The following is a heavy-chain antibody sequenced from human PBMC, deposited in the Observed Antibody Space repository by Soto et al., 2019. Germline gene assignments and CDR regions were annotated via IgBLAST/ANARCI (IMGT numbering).Heavy chain of an antibody. V-gene: IGHV3-7*01. CDR1: EFTFDKYY. J-gene: IGHJ6*02. CDR2: IKPDGSEQ. CDR3: ARGNWNYYYGFDA. Sequence: EVQLVESGGGLVQPGGSLRLSCAASEFTFDKYYMTWVRQAPGKGPEWVANIKPDGSEQYYVDSVKGRFTISRDNANNSLYLQMNSLRAEDTAVYFCARGNWNYYYGFDAWGQGPTVTVSS. D-gene: IGHD1-20*01.